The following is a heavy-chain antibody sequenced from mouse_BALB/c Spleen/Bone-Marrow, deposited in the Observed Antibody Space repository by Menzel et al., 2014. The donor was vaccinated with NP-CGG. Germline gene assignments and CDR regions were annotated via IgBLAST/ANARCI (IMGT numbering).Heavy chain of an antibody. CDR1: GYTFTSHY. V-gene: IGHV1S81*02. Sequence: QVQLQQSGAELVKPGTSVKLSCKASGYTFTSHYIYWVKQRPGQGPKWIGEINPNNGGTNFNERFKSKATLTVDKSSSTAYMQLSSLTSEDSAVYYCTRLSLLRGYFDYWGQGTTLTVSS. J-gene: IGHJ2*01. D-gene: IGHD1-2*01. CDR3: TRLSLLRGYFDY. CDR2: INPNNGGT.